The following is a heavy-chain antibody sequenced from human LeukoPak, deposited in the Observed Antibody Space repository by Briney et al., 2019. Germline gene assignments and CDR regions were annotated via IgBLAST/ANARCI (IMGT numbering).Heavy chain of an antibody. D-gene: IGHD3-10*01. CDR1: GLTFSSYA. CDR2: ISGSGGST. V-gene: IGHV3-23*01. Sequence: GGSLRLSCAASGLTFSSYAMGWVRQAPGKGLEWVSAISGSGGSTYYADSVKGRFTISRDNSKNTLYLQMNGLRAEDTAVYYCAKGGGYGSGSYYIPIYWGQGTLVTVSS. CDR3: AKGGGYGSGSYYIPIY. J-gene: IGHJ4*02.